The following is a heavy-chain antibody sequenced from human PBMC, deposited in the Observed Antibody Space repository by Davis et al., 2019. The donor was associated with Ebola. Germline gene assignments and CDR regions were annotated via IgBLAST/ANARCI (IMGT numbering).Heavy chain of an antibody. CDR3: ARGNYGDYIVLYYYNMDV. J-gene: IGHJ6*02. CDR2: IHYLGNT. D-gene: IGHD4-17*01. V-gene: IGHV4-59*01. CDR1: GGSITNYF. Sequence: MPSETLSLTCTVSGGSITNYFWSWIRQPPGKGLEWIGNIHYLGNTNYNPSLKSRVTMSVDTSKHQFSLKLSSVTAADTAVYYCARGNYGDYIVLYYYNMDVWGQGTTVTVSS.